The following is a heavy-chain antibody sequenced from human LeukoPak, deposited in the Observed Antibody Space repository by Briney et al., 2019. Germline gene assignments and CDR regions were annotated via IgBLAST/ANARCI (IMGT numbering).Heavy chain of an antibody. CDR1: GFTFSSYA. Sequence: GGSLRLSCAASGFTFSSYAMTWVRQAPGKGLEWVSTIMGSGRGAITYLADSVKGRFTISRDNSKNTLYLQMNSLRAEDTAVYYCARATVTRWFDPWGQGTLVTVSS. D-gene: IGHD4-17*01. CDR3: ARATVTRWFDP. J-gene: IGHJ5*02. V-gene: IGHV3-23*01. CDR2: IMGSGRGAIT.